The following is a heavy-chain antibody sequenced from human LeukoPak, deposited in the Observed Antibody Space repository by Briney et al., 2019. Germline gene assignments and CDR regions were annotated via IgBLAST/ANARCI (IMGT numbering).Heavy chain of an antibody. J-gene: IGHJ4*02. Sequence: SETLSLTCTVSGGSISTYYWNWIRQPPGKGLEWIGYIYHSGSTNYNPSLQSRVTISVDTSKNQFSLKLSSVTAADTAVYYCARARRSSGSNYWGQGTLVTVSS. D-gene: IGHD6-19*01. CDR3: ARARRSSGSNY. V-gene: IGHV4-59*12. CDR1: GGSISTYY. CDR2: IYHSGST.